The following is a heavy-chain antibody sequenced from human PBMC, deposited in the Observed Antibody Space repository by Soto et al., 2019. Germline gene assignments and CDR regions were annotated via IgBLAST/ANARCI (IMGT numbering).Heavy chain of an antibody. J-gene: IGHJ5*02. V-gene: IGHV1-69*13. CDR1: GGTFSSYA. CDR3: ARGSWHPPNWFDP. D-gene: IGHD6-13*01. CDR2: IIPIFGTA. Sequence: ASVKVSCKASGGTFSSYAISWVRQAPGQGLEWMGGIIPIFGTANYAQKFQGRVTITADESTSTAYMELSSLRSEDTAVYYCARGSWHPPNWFDPWGQGTLVTVSS.